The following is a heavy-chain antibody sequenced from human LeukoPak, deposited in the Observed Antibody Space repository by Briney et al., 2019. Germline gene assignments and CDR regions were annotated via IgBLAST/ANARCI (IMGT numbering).Heavy chain of an antibody. Sequence: SETLSLTCAVYGGSFSGYYWSWIRQPPGKGLEWIGEINHSGSTNYNPSLKSRVTISVDTSKNQFSLKLSSVTAADTAVYYCARFYGDYPPLYYYYMDVWGKGTTVTVSS. CDR2: INHSGST. V-gene: IGHV4-34*01. J-gene: IGHJ6*03. D-gene: IGHD4-17*01. CDR1: GGSFSGYY. CDR3: ARFYGDYPPLYYYYMDV.